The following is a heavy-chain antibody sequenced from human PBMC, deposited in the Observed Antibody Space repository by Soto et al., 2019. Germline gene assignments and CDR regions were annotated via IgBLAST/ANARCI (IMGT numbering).Heavy chain of an antibody. CDR1: GGSMSSEGYY. CDR3: AVVPAAIGYFRFFDP. J-gene: IGHJ5*02. CDR2: IYYSVLT. D-gene: IGHD2-2*02. Sequence: PSETLSLTCTVSGGSMSSEGYYWSWIRQHPGKGLEWIGYIYYSVLTDYNPSLKSRLTISVDKSKNEFYLKMRSVTAADTAVYYCAVVPAAIGYFRFFDPWGQGTLVTVSS. V-gene: IGHV4-31*03.